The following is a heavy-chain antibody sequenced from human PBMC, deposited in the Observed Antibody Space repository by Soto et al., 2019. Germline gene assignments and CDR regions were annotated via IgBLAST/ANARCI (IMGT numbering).Heavy chain of an antibody. V-gene: IGHV3-15*01. CDR1: GLSLWIAW. CDR3: TTVGDFWSGYPIDH. D-gene: IGHD3-3*01. CDR2: IKSKTDGGTT. Sequence: GRPLRLSWAAAGLSLWIAWVAGARKTKGKGLEWVGRIKSKTDGGTTDYAAPVKGRFTISRDDSKNTLYLQMNSLKTEDTAVYYCTTVGDFWSGYPIDHWGQGTLVTVSS. J-gene: IGHJ4*02.